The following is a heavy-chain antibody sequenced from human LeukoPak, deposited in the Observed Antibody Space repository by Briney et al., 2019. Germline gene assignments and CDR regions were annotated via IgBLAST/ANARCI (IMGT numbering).Heavy chain of an antibody. D-gene: IGHD2-2*01. V-gene: IGHV3-7*01. CDR1: GFTFSNYW. CDR3: ARDRFCITTSCYFRPYYFDY. Sequence: GGSLRLSCAVSGFTFSNYWMSWVRQTPGKGLEWVANIKQDGSEKHYVDSVKGRFTVSRDNGKSSLYLQMNSLRAEDTAVHYCARDRFCITTSCYFRPYYFDYWGQGALVTVSS. J-gene: IGHJ4*02. CDR2: IKQDGSEK.